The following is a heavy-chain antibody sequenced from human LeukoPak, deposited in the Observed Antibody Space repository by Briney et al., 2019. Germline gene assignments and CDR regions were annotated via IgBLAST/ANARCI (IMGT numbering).Heavy chain of an antibody. CDR1: TLTLASHW. CDR3: ARDDYYGSNHFDY. CDR2: IKQDGSGK. Sequence: GRSLIPASPASTLTLASHWISCVSQAAGNGREWVANIKQDGSGKYYVDSVKGRFTISRDNAKNSLYLQMNSLRAEDTAVYYCARDDYYGSNHFDYWGQGTLVTVSS. V-gene: IGHV3-7*03. D-gene: IGHD3-10*01. J-gene: IGHJ4*02.